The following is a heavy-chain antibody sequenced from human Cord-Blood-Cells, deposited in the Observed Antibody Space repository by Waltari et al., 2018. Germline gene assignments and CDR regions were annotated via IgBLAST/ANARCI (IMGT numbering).Heavy chain of an antibody. CDR3: ARDRGTGGMDY. D-gene: IGHD6-25*01. V-gene: IGHV1-2*02. Sequence: QVQLVQSGAEVKKPGASVKVSCKASGYTFTGYYMHWVRQAPGQGLEWMGWINPNSGGTNYAQKCQGRVTMTRDTSISTAYMELSRLRSDDTAVYYCARDRGTGGMDYWGQGTLVTVSS. CDR2: INPNSGGT. J-gene: IGHJ4*02. CDR1: GYTFTGYY.